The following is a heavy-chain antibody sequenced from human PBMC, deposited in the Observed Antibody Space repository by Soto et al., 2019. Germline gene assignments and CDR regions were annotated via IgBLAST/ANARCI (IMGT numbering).Heavy chain of an antibody. CDR2: INTDGSST. Sequence: GGSLRLSCAASGFTFSSYWMHWVRQVPGKGLVWVSRINTDGSSTTYADPVKGRFTISRDNAKNQFSLQPKSVTPEDTAVYYCVRDRYSSSGWFDPWGQGTPVTVSS. CDR1: GFTFSSYW. J-gene: IGHJ5*02. D-gene: IGHD3-10*01. V-gene: IGHV3-74*03. CDR3: VRDRYSSSGWFDP.